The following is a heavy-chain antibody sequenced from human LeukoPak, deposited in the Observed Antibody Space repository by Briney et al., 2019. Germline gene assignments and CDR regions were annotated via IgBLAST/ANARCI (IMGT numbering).Heavy chain of an antibody. CDR1: GYTLTELS. J-gene: IGHJ4*02. CDR2: FDPEDGET. V-gene: IGHV1-24*01. D-gene: IGHD6-19*01. Sequence: ASVKVSCKVSGYTLTELSMHWVRQAPGKGLEWMGGFDPEDGETIYAQKFQGRVTMTEDTSTDTAYMELSSLRFEDTAVYYCARGQVRQWLAVPFDDWGQGTLVTVSS. CDR3: ARGQVRQWLAVPFDD.